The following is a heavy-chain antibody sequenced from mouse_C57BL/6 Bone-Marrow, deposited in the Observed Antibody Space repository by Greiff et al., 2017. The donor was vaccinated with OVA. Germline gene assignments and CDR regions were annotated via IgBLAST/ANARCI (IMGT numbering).Heavy chain of an antibody. CDR2: IDPENGDS. CDR3: TRLRGDFDY. CDR1: GFNIKDDY. D-gene: IGHD3-2*02. J-gene: IGHJ2*01. V-gene: IGHV14-4*01. Sequence: EVQLQQSGAELVRPGASVKLSCTASGFNIKDDYMHWVKQRPEQGLEWIGWIDPENGDSEYASKFQGKATITADTSSNTAYLQLSSLTSEDTAVYYCTRLRGDFDYWGQGTTLTVSS.